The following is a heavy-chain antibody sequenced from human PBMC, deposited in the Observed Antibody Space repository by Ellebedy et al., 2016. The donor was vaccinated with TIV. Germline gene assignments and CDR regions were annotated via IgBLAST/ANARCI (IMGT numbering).Heavy chain of an antibody. CDR3: ARTDYGSGSWLEYYFDY. CDR2: INPSGGST. D-gene: IGHD3-10*01. V-gene: IGHV1-46*01. CDR1: GYTFTGYY. J-gene: IGHJ4*02. Sequence: ASVKVSXXASGYTFTGYYMHWVRQAPGQGLEWMGIINPSGGSTSYAQKFQGRVTMTRHTSTSTVYMELSSLRSEDTAVYYCARTDYGSGSWLEYYFDYWGQGTLVTVSS.